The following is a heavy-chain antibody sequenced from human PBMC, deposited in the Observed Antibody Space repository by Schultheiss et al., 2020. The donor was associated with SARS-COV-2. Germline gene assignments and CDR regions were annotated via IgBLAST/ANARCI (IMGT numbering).Heavy chain of an antibody. CDR1: GFTFSSYW. J-gene: IGHJ4*02. Sequence: GESLKISCAASGFTFSSYWMSWVRQAPGKGLEWVANIKQDGSEKYYVDSVKGRFTISRDNAKNSLYLQMNSLRAEDTAVYYCARIPGAKQQLVQYWGQGTLVTVSS. D-gene: IGHD6-13*01. CDR2: IKQDGSEK. V-gene: IGHV3-7*01. CDR3: ARIPGAKQQLVQY.